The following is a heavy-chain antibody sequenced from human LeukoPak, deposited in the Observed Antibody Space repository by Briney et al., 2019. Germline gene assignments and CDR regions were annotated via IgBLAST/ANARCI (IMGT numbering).Heavy chain of an antibody. V-gene: IGHV3-23*01. D-gene: IGHD6-19*01. CDR3: AKCTRGWFEDY. J-gene: IGHJ4*02. Sequence: PGGPLRLSCAASGFTFSSFVMNWVRQAPGKGLEWVSTISDRGDSTYYADSVKGRFTISRDNSKNTLYLQMNSLRAEDTAVYYCAKCTRGWFEDYWGQGTLVTVSS. CDR2: ISDRGDST. CDR1: GFTFSSFV.